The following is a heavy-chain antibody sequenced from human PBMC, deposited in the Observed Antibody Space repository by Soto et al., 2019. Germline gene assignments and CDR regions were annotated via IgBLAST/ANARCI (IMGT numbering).Heavy chain of an antibody. CDR3: ANPSHFGDFAGALDS. CDR1: GFTFNDHA. Sequence: PGGSLRLSCAASGFTFNDHAINWVRQVQGKGLEWVSVISGRGGNIFYADSVKGRFAISRDNSKNIVYLQMSNLRVDDTAMYYCANPSHFGDFAGALDSWGQGTQVTVSS. V-gene: IGHV3-23*01. J-gene: IGHJ4*02. CDR2: ISGRGGNI. D-gene: IGHD2-21*02.